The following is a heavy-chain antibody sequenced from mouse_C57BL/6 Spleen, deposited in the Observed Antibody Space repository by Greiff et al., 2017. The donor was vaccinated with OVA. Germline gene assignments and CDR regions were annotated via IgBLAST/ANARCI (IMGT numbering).Heavy chain of an antibody. CDR1: GFNIKDYY. Sequence: VQLQQSGAELVKPGASVKLSCTASGFNIKDYYMHWVKQRTEQGLEWIGRIDPEDGETKYAPKFQGKATITADTSSNTAYLQLSSLTSEDTAVYYCASPYGSSRYYYAMDYWGQGTSVTVSS. CDR2: IDPEDGET. D-gene: IGHD1-1*01. V-gene: IGHV14-2*01. J-gene: IGHJ4*01. CDR3: ASPYGSSRYYYAMDY.